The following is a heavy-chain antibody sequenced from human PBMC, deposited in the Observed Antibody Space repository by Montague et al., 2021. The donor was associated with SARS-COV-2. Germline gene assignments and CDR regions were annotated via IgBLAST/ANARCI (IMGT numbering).Heavy chain of an antibody. J-gene: IGHJ5*02. Sequence: SETLSLTCTVSGGSISSYYWSWIRQPPGKGLEWIGNIYYNGTTNYSPSLKGRVPISVDTPKNQFSLEMNSVAAADTAVYYCARERGYQLLSGWFDPWGQGTLVTVSS. D-gene: IGHD2-2*01. CDR3: ARERGYQLLSGWFDP. CDR2: IYYNGTT. CDR1: GGSISSYY. V-gene: IGHV4-59*01.